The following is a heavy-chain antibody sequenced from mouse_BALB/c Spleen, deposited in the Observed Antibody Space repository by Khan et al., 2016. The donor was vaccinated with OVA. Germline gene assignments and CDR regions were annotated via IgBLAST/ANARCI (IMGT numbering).Heavy chain of an antibody. CDR1: GYSITSGCG. Sequence: LQESGPGLVKPSQSLSLTCTVTGYSITSGCGWNWIRQFPGNKLEWMGYISYSGSTNYNPSLKSRISITRDTSKNQFFLQLNSVTTEDTATYYCARTARIKYWGQGTTLTVSS. D-gene: IGHD1-2*01. CDR3: ARTARIKY. V-gene: IGHV3-2*02. J-gene: IGHJ2*01. CDR2: ISYSGST.